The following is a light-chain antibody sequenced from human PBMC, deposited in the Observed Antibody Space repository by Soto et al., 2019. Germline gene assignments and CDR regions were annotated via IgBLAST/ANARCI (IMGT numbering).Light chain of an antibody. Sequence: QSALTQPASVSGSPGQSVTISCTGTSSDIGAYKYVSWYQHHPGKSPRLMIYEVSNRPSGVSNRFSASKSGNTASLTISGLQPEDEADYYCCSYRSTSTLVFGGGTKVTVL. CDR1: SSDIGAYKY. CDR3: CSYRSTSTLV. J-gene: IGLJ2*01. V-gene: IGLV2-14*01. CDR2: EVS.